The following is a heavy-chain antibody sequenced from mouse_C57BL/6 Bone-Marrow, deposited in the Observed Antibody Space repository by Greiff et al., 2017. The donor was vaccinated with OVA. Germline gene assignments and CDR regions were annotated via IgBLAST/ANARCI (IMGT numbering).Heavy chain of an antibody. J-gene: IGHJ4*01. Sequence: EVQVVESGGGLVKPGGSLKLSCAASGFTFSSYTMSWVRQTPEKRLEWVATISGGGGNTYYPDSVKGRFTISRDNAKNTLYLQMSSLRSEDTALYYCARPDRGYAMDYWGQGTSVTVSS. V-gene: IGHV5-9*01. CDR3: ARPDRGYAMDY. CDR2: ISGGGGNT. CDR1: GFTFSSYT.